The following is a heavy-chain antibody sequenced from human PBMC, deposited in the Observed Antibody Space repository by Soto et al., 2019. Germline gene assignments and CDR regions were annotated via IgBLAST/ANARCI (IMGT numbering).Heavy chain of an antibody. D-gene: IGHD5-12*01. J-gene: IGHJ5*02. Sequence: QVQLQQWGAGLLKPSETLSLTCAVYGGSFSGYYWSWIRQPPGKGLEWIGEINHSGSTNYNPSLKSRVTISVDQSKNQFSLKLSSVTAADTAVYYCARGRSIVATIYWFDPWGQGTLVTVSS. CDR3: ARGRSIVATIYWFDP. V-gene: IGHV4-34*01. CDR2: INHSGST. CDR1: GGSFSGYY.